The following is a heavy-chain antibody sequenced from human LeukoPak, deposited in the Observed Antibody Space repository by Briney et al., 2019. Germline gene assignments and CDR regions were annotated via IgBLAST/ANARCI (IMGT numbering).Heavy chain of an antibody. D-gene: IGHD6-19*01. V-gene: IGHV3-7*01. Sequence: GGSLRLSCAASGFTFSTYWMSWVRQAPGKGLEWVANIKEDGSDNRYVDSVKGRFTISRDNARSSLYLQMNSLRVEDTAIYYCAREQGWTSDYYGMDVWGHGTTVTVSS. CDR1: GFTFSTYW. J-gene: IGHJ6*02. CDR2: IKEDGSDN. CDR3: AREQGWTSDYYGMDV.